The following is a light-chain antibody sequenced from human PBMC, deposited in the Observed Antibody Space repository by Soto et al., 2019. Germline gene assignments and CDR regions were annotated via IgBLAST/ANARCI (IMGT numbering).Light chain of an antibody. CDR3: QQYNNWPQT. Sequence: DIVMTQSPDSLAVSLGERATINCKSRQSFLYSSNNKNYLAWYQQKPGQPPKLLIYWASTRESGVPDRFSGSGSGTEFTLTISSLQSEDFAVYYCQQYNNWPQTFGQGTKVDIK. CDR1: QSFLYSSNNKNY. CDR2: WAS. V-gene: IGKV4-1*01. J-gene: IGKJ1*01.